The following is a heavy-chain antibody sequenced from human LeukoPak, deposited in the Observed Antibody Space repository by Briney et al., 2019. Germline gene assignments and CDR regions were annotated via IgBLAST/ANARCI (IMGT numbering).Heavy chain of an antibody. CDR2: ISYDGTNK. J-gene: IGHJ4*02. CDR3: ARHRGPSLYSSAYFDY. V-gene: IGHV3-30-3*01. Sequence: GGSLRLSCAASGFTFSGYAMHWVRQAPGKGLEWVAVISYDGTNKYYADSVKGRFTVSRDISKNTLYLQMNSLTAEDTAVYYCARHRGPSLYSSAYFDYWGQGTLVPVSP. CDR1: GFTFSGYA. D-gene: IGHD3-22*01.